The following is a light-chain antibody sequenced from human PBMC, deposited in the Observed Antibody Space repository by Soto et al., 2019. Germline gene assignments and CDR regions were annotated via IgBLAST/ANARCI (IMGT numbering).Light chain of an antibody. CDR3: QQYGDSPQT. Sequence: EMVMTQSPATLSVSPGERATLSCRASQSVGSSLSWYQQKPGQAPRLLFYGASNRATAIPDRFSGSGFGTDFTLTITRLEPEDFAVYYCQQYGDSPQTFGPGTKVDIK. J-gene: IGKJ1*01. V-gene: IGKV3-20*01. CDR2: GAS. CDR1: QSVGSS.